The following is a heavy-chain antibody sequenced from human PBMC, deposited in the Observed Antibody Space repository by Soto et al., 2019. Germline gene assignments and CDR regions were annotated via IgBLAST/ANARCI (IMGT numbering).Heavy chain of an antibody. CDR2: INHSGST. CDR1: GGSLSDYF. J-gene: IGHJ2*01. CDR3: ATHLKTTVTTYWYFDL. V-gene: IGHV4-34*01. Sequence: SETLSLTCVVSGGSLSDYFWSWIRQPPGMALEWIGEINHSGSTNYNPSLKSRVTISVETSKNQFSLKLSSVTAADTAVYYCATHLKTTVTTYWYFDLWGRGTLVTVSS. D-gene: IGHD4-17*01.